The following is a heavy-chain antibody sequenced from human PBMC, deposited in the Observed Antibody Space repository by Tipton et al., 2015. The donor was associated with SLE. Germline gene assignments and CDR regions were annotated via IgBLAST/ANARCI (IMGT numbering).Heavy chain of an antibody. J-gene: IGHJ3*01. D-gene: IGHD3-10*01. CDR1: RGSFSGYH. Sequence: TLSLTCAMYRGSFSGYHWSWIRQTPGKGLEWIGEINYSGSTNYNPSLKSRATISIDPSRNQLSLKLSLVTAADTAVYFCARGVAHYFDSGSFDVWGQGTLVTVSS. CDR2: INYSGST. V-gene: IGHV4-34*01. CDR3: ARGVAHYFDSGSFDV.